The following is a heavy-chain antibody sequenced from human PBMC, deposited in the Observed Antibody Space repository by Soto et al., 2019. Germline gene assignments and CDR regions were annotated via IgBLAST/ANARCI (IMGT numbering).Heavy chain of an antibody. CDR1: GYTFTSYG. D-gene: IGHD5-18*01. V-gene: IGHV1-18*01. CDR3: ARLFDSAMVTPPAILYP. J-gene: IGHJ5*02. Sequence: ASVKVSCKASGYTFTSYGISWVRQAPGQGLEWMGWISAYNGNTNYAQKLQGRVTMTTDTSTSTAYMELRSLRSDDTAVYYCARLFDSAMVTPPAILYPWGQGTLVTVSS. CDR2: ISAYNGNT.